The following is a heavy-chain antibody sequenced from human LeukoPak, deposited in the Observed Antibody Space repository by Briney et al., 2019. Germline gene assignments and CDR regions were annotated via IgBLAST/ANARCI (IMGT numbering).Heavy chain of an antibody. J-gene: IGHJ4*02. CDR1: GFTFSSYA. Sequence: GGSLRLSCAASGFTFSSYAMSWVRQAPGKGLEWVSAISGSGGSTYYADSVKGRFTISRDNSKNKLYLQMNSLRAEDTAVYYCAKGKGSSSSSIDWWGQGTLVTVSS. CDR3: AKGKGSSSSSIDW. V-gene: IGHV3-23*01. D-gene: IGHD2-15*01. CDR2: ISGSGGST.